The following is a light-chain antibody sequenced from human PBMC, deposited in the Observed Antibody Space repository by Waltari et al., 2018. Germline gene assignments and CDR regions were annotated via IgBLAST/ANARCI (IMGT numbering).Light chain of an antibody. CDR3: QVWDANTDPGV. J-gene: IGLJ1*01. V-gene: IGLV3-21*01. CDR2: YDN. Sequence: SYVLTQPPSVSVAPGETARITCWGNNIESKSVHVYRQRPGQAPVVVISYDNDRAAGIPERFSGSNSGNTATLTISRVEAGDEADYYCQVWDANTDPGVFGTGTEVTVL. CDR1: NIESKS.